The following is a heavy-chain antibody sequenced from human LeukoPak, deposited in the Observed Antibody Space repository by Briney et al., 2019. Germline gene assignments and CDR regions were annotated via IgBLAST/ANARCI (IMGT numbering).Heavy chain of an antibody. CDR3: AREGYSYRKPYYFDY. CDR2: ISSSSSYI. D-gene: IGHD5-18*01. V-gene: IGHV3-21*01. Sequence: ETLSLTCTVSGGSISSYYWSWIRQPPGKGLEWVSSISSSSSYIYYADSVKGRFTISRDNAKNSLYLQMNSLRAEDTAVYYCAREGYSYRKPYYFDYWGQGTLVTVSS. J-gene: IGHJ4*02. CDR1: GGSISSYY.